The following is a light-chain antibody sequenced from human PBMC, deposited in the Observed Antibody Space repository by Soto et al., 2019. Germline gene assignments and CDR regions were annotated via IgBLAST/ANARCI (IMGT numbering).Light chain of an antibody. V-gene: IGKV1-5*03. J-gene: IGKJ4*01. CDR1: QSISSW. CDR2: KAS. CDR3: QQYDSYPLT. Sequence: DIQMTQSPSTLSASVGDRVTITCRASQSISSWLAWYQQKPGKAPNLLIYKASSLESGVPSRFSGSGSGTEFTLTVSSLQPDDLATYYCQQYDSYPLTFGGGT.